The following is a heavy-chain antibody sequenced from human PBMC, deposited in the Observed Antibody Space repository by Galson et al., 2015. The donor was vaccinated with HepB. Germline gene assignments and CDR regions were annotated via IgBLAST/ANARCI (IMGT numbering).Heavy chain of an antibody. CDR3: ARESFCGGGSCYPSFAP. CDR1: GFTFSSYS. CDR2: ISSVNTGGHAI. D-gene: IGHD2-15*01. V-gene: IGHV3-48*01. Sequence: SLRVSCAASGFTFSSYSMNWVRQAPGKGLEWLSYISSVNTGGHAIYYAESVRGRFTISRDNVKSSLYLQINSLRVEDTAVYYCARESFCGGGSCYPSFAPWGQGTLVIVSS. J-gene: IGHJ5*02.